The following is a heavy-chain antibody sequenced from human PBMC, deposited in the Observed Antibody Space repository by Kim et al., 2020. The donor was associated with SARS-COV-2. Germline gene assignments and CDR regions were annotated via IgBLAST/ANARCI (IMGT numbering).Heavy chain of an antibody. V-gene: IGHV4-30-4*01. CDR3: ARVLLAAAGSYYFDY. Sequence: SETLSLTCTVSGGSISSGDYYWSWIRQPPGKGLEWIGYIYYSGSTYYNPSLKSRVTISVDTSKNQFSLKLSSVTAADTAVYYCARVLLAAAGSYYFDYWGQGTLVTVSS. J-gene: IGHJ4*02. CDR1: GGSISSGDYY. D-gene: IGHD6-13*01. CDR2: IYYSGST.